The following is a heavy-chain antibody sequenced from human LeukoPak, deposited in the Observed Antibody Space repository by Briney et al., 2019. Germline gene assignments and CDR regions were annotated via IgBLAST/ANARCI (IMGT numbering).Heavy chain of an antibody. Sequence: GGSLRLSCAASGFTFSSYWMHWVRQAPGKGLVWVSRINSDGSSTSYADSVKGRFTISRDNAKNTLYLQMNSLRAEDTAVYYCERAGRSSWYSNRYDHWGQGTLVTVSS. J-gene: IGHJ5*02. CDR2: INSDGSST. D-gene: IGHD6-13*01. CDR1: GFTFSSYW. V-gene: IGHV3-74*01. CDR3: ERAGRSSWYSNRYDH.